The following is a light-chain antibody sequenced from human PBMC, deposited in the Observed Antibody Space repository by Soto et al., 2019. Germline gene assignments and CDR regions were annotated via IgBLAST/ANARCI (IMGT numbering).Light chain of an antibody. V-gene: IGLV2-14*01. Sequence: QSALTQPASVSGSPGQSITISCTGTSSDVGGYNSVSWYQQHPGKAPKLMIYGVTNRPSGVSNRLSGSKSGNTASLTISGLQAEDEADYYCSSYTSSSTLVVFGGGTKLTVL. CDR1: SSDVGGYNS. CDR2: GVT. CDR3: SSYTSSSTLVV. J-gene: IGLJ2*01.